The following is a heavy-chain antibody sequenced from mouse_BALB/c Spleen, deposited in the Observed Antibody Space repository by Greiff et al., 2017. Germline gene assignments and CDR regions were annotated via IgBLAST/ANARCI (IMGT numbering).Heavy chain of an antibody. CDR2: IWGDGST. Sequence: QVQLQQSGPGLVAPSQSLSITCTVSGFSLTGYGVNWVRQPPGKGLEWLGMIWGDGSTDYNSALKSRLSISKDNAKSQVYLKRNSLQTDDTARYYWAREHYYGSSMGTMDDWGQGTSVTVSS. CDR1: GFSLTGYG. V-gene: IGHV2-6-7*01. CDR3: AREHYYGSSMGTMDD. J-gene: IGHJ4*01. D-gene: IGHD1-1*01.